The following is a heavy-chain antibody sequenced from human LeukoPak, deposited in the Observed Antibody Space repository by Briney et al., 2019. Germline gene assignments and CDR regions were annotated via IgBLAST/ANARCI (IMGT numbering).Heavy chain of an antibody. CDR2: INPNSGGT. J-gene: IGHJ4*02. CDR1: GYTFTGYY. Sequence: GASVKVSCKASGYTFTGYYKHWVRQAPGQGLEWMGRINPNSGGTNYAQKFQGRVTMTRDTSISTAYMELSRLRSDDTAVYYCARDCSGGSCYSGYDYWGQGTLVTVSS. V-gene: IGHV1-2*06. D-gene: IGHD2-15*01. CDR3: ARDCSGGSCYSGYDY.